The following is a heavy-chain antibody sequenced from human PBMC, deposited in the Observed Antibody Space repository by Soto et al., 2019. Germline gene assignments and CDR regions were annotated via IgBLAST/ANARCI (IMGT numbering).Heavy chain of an antibody. CDR3: ASLYCSSTSCYDFRDY. CDR1: GGSISSSSYY. CDR2: IYYSGST. D-gene: IGHD2-2*01. V-gene: IGHV4-39*01. J-gene: IGHJ4*02. Sequence: QLHLQESGPGLVKPSETLSLTCTVSGGSISSSSYYWGWIRQPPGKGLEWIGSIYYSGSTYYNPSLKGRVTMSVDTSKNQFSLKLSSVTAADTAVYYCASLYCSSTSCYDFRDYWGQGTLVTVSS.